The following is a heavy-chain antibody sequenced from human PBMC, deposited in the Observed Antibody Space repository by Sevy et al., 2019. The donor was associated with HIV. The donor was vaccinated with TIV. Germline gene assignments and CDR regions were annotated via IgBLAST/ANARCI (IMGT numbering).Heavy chain of an antibody. J-gene: IGHJ4*02. CDR2: IKQDGSEK. D-gene: IGHD3-22*01. V-gene: IGHV3-7*01. CDR3: ARDYYDSSGYLDLFGY. CDR1: GFTFSSYW. Sequence: GGSLRLSCAASGFTFSSYWMSWVRQAPGKGLEWVANIKQDGSEKYYVDSVKGRFTISRDNAKNSLYLQMNSLRAEDTAVYYCARDYYDSSGYLDLFGYWGQGTLVTVSS.